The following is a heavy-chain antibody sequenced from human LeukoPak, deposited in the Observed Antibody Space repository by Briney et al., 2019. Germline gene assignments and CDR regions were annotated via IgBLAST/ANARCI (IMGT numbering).Heavy chain of an antibody. CDR3: ARGSDLDY. CDR1: GFTFSSYG. V-gene: IGHV3-30*03. J-gene: IGHJ4*02. Sequence: PGGSLRLSCAASGFTFSSYGMHWVRQAPGKGLEWVAVISYDGSNKYYADSVKGRFTISRDNFKNILYLQMNNLRAEDTAVYYCARGSDLDYWGQGTLVTVSS. CDR2: ISYDGSNK.